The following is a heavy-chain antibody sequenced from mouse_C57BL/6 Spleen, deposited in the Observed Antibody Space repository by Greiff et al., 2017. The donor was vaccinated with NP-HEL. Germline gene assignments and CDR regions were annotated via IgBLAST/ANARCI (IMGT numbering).Heavy chain of an antibody. Sequence: VQLQQSGAELVRPGTSVKMSCKASGYTFTNYWIGWAKQRPGHGLEWIGDIYPGGGYTNYNEKFKGKATLTADISSSTAYMQFSRLTSEDSAIYYCARGGFYAMDYWGQGTSVTVSS. D-gene: IGHD3-1*01. J-gene: IGHJ4*01. CDR3: ARGGFYAMDY. CDR2: IYPGGGYT. V-gene: IGHV1-63*01. CDR1: GYTFTNYW.